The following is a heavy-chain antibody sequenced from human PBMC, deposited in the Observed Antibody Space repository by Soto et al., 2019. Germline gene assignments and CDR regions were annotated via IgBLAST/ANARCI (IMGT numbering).Heavy chain of an antibody. D-gene: IGHD4-17*01. CDR2: ISGSGGST. Sequence: GGSLRLSCAASGFTFSSYAMSWVRQAPGKGLEWVSAISGSGGSTYYADSVKGRFTISRDNSKNTLYLQMNSLRAEDTAVYYCAKDRTTVTTWAYWYFDLWGRGTLVTVSS. CDR3: AKDRTTVTTWAYWYFDL. J-gene: IGHJ2*01. V-gene: IGHV3-23*01. CDR1: GFTFSSYA.